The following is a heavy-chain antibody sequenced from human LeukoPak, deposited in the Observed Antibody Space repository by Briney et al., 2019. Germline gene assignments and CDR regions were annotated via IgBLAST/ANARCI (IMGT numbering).Heavy chain of an antibody. CDR1: GFTFNSYE. D-gene: IGHD3-10*01. CDR3: ARESPYGSGSIDY. V-gene: IGHV3-48*03. J-gene: IGHJ4*02. Sequence: SGGSLRLSCAASGFTFNSYEMNWVRQAPGKGLEWVSYISSSGSAIYYADSVKGRFTISRDNAKNSLYLQMNSLRAEDTAVYYCARESPYGSGSIDYWGQGTLVTVSS. CDR2: ISSSGSAI.